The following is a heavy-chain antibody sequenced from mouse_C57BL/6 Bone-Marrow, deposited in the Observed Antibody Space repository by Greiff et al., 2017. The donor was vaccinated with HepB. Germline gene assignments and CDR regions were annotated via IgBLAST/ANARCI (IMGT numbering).Heavy chain of an antibody. J-gene: IGHJ3*01. CDR3: VRTKGAY. Sequence: EVKVVESGGGLVQPKGSLKLSCAASGFSFNTYAMNWVRQAPGKGLEWVARIRSKSNNYATYYADSVKDRFTISRDDSESMLYLQMNNLKTEDTAMYYCVRTKGAYWGQGTLVTVSA. CDR1: GFSFNTYA. CDR2: IRSKSNNYAT. V-gene: IGHV10-1*01.